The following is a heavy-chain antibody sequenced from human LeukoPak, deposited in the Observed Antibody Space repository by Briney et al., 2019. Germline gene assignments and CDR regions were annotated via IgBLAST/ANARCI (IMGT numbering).Heavy chain of an antibody. Sequence: ASVKVSCNASGYTFTGYYMHWVRQAPGQGLEWMGWINPNSGGTNYAQKFQGRVTMTRDTSISTAYMELSRLRSDDTAVYYCARGYYDILTGYPYWGQGTLVTVSS. D-gene: IGHD3-9*01. CDR3: ARGYYDILTGYPY. CDR2: INPNSGGT. J-gene: IGHJ4*02. CDR1: GYTFTGYY. V-gene: IGHV1-2*02.